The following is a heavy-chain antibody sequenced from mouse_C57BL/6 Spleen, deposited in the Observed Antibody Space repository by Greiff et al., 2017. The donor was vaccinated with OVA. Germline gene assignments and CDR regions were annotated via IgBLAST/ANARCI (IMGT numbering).Heavy chain of an antibody. CDR3: ARNYGSSFLDY. V-gene: IGHV1-50*01. Sequence: VQLQQPGAELVKPGASVKLSCKASGYTFTSYWMQWVKQRPGQGLEWIGEIDPSDSYTNYNQKFKGKATLTVDTSSSTAYMQLSSLTSEDSAVYYCARNYGSSFLDYWGQGTTLTVSS. J-gene: IGHJ2*01. D-gene: IGHD1-1*01. CDR2: IDPSDSYT. CDR1: GYTFTSYW.